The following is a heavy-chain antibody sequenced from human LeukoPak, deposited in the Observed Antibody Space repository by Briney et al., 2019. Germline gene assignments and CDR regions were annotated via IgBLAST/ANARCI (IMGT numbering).Heavy chain of an antibody. CDR1: GGSISSGGYY. Sequence: PSETLSLTCTVSGGSISSGGYYWRWIRQHPGKGLEWIGYIYYSGSTYYNPSLKSRVTISVDTSKNQFSLKLSSVTAADTAVYYCASSGLELHFDYWGQGTLVTVSS. CDR2: IYYSGST. V-gene: IGHV4-31*03. CDR3: ASSGLELHFDY. D-gene: IGHD1-7*01. J-gene: IGHJ4*02.